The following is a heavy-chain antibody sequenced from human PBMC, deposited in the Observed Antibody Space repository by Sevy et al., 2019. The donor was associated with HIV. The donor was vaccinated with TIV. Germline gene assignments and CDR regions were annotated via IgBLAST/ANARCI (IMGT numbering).Heavy chain of an antibody. CDR1: GFAFYDYS. CDR2: LSFGCGKI. D-gene: IGHD2-8*01. J-gene: IGHJ4*02. Sequence: GGSLRLSCAASGFAFYDYSMSWIRQAPGKGLGRVATLSFGCGKINYADSVKGRFTISRDNSKNSFYLQMDNLRVEDTALYYCAREGCTRPHDYWGQGTRVTVSS. V-gene: IGHV3-23*01. CDR3: AREGCTRPHDY.